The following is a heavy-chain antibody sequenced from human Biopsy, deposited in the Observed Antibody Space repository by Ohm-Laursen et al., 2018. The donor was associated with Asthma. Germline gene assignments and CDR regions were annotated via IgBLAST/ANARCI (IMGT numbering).Heavy chain of an antibody. CDR1: GFSVSTKY. Sequence: SLRLSCTASGFSVSTKYMSWVRQAPGKGLEWVSLIYSGDNTYYADSVKGRFTISRDNAKNSLYLQMNSLRAEDTAVYYCARGSYSSGLYDDFESWGQGTLVTVSS. D-gene: IGHD6-19*01. J-gene: IGHJ4*02. V-gene: IGHV3-53*01. CDR2: IYSGDNT. CDR3: ARGSYSSGLYDDFES.